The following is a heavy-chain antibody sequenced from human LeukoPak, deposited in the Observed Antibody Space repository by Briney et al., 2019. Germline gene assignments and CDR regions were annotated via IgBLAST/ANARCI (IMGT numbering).Heavy chain of an antibody. J-gene: IGHJ6*02. Sequence: SETLFLTCTVSGGSISSSSYYWGWIRQPPGKGLEWIGSIYYSGSTYYNPSLKSRVTISVDTSKNQFSLKLSSVTAADTAVYYCARRTVTRYYYYGMDVWGQGTTVTVSS. CDR3: ARRTVTRYYYYGMDV. V-gene: IGHV4-39*01. CDR2: IYYSGST. D-gene: IGHD4-17*01. CDR1: GGSISSSSYY.